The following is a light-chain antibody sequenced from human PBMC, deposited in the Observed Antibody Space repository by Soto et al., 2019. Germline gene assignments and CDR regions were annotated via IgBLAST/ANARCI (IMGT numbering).Light chain of an antibody. V-gene: IGLV2-8*01. Sequence: QSALTQPPSASGSPGQSVTISCTGTSSDVGGYNSVSWYQQHPGKAPKLMTYEVNKRPSGVPDRFSGSKSGNTASLTVSGLQAEDEADYYCSSYAGNNNFLFGGGTKLTVL. CDR3: SSYAGNNNFL. CDR1: SSDVGGYNS. CDR2: EVN. J-gene: IGLJ2*01.